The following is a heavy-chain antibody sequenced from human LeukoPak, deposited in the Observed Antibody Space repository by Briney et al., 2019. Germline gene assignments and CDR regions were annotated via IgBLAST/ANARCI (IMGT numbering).Heavy chain of an antibody. CDR1: GFTFSSYA. CDR2: ISGSGGST. Sequence: PGGSLRLSCAASGFTFSSYAMSWVRQAPGKGLEWVSAISGSGGSTYYADSVKGRFTISRDNSKNTLYLQMNSLRAEDTAVYYCAKEEAYYDFWSGYYPAFDYWGQGTLVTVSS. CDR3: AKEEAYYDFWSGYYPAFDY. D-gene: IGHD3-3*01. V-gene: IGHV3-23*01. J-gene: IGHJ4*02.